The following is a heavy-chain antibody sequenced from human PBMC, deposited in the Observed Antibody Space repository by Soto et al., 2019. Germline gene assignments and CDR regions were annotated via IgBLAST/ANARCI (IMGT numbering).Heavy chain of an antibody. CDR2: ISGSGGST. D-gene: IGHD4-17*01. Sequence: GGSLRLSCAASGFTFSSYAMSWVRQAPGKGLEWVSAISGSGGSTYYADSVKGRFTISRDNSKNTLYLQMNSLRAEDTAVYYCAKDFPYTPYGDYALDYWGQGTLVTVS. J-gene: IGHJ4*02. CDR1: GFTFSSYA. V-gene: IGHV3-23*01. CDR3: AKDFPYTPYGDYALDY.